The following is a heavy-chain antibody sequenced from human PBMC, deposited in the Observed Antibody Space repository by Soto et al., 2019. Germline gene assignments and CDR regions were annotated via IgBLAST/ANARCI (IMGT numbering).Heavy chain of an antibody. CDR1: GGTFSSYA. V-gene: IGHV1-69*12. CDR2: IIPIFGTA. J-gene: IGHJ3*02. Sequence: QVQLVQSGAEVKKPGSSVKVSCKASGGTFSSYAISWVRQAPGQGLEWMGGIIPIFGTANYAQKFQGRVTITADESTSAAYRELSSLRSADTAVYYCASDPRITIETDAFDNWGQGTMVTVSS. D-gene: IGHD3-10*01. CDR3: ASDPRITIETDAFDN.